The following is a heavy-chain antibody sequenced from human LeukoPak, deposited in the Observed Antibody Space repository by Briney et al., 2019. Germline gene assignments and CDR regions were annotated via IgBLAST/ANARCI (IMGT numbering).Heavy chain of an antibody. CDR2: IKYDGSEE. CDR1: GFTLSSFY. Sequence: GGSLRLSCAASGFTLSSFYLTWVRQAPGKGLEWVATIKYDGSEEYYVESVKGQFSISRDNSKNSLYLQMNNLRVDDTAMYYCVRDYGYNSGWFGAPLAYWGQGILVTVSS. D-gene: IGHD6-19*01. V-gene: IGHV3-7*01. CDR3: VRDYGYNSGWFGAPLAY. J-gene: IGHJ4*02.